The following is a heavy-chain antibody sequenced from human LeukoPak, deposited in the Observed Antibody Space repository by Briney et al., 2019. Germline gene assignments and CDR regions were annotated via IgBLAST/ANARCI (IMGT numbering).Heavy chain of an antibody. Sequence: GGSLRLSCAASGFTFSSFGMHWVRQAPGKGLERVAVISYDGSNKYYADSVKGRFTISRDNSKNTLYLQMNSLRAEDTAVYYCAKDVMGTYGSLDYWGQGTLVTVSS. J-gene: IGHJ4*02. D-gene: IGHD3-10*01. CDR3: AKDVMGTYGSLDY. CDR1: GFTFSSFG. V-gene: IGHV3-30*18. CDR2: ISYDGSNK.